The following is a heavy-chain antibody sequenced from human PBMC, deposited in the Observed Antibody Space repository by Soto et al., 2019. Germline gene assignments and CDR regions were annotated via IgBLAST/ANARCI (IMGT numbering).Heavy chain of an antibody. CDR3: ARDRGPSSGYYPYWFDP. Sequence: QVQLVQSGAEVKKPGSSVKVSCKASGGTFSSYAISWVRQAPGQVLEWMGEIIPIFGTANYAQKFQGIVTITADESTSTADMELSSLRSEDTAVYYCARDRGPSSGYYPYWFDPCVQGTLVTVSS. V-gene: IGHV1-69*12. CDR1: GGTFSSYA. J-gene: IGHJ5*02. CDR2: IIPIFGTA. D-gene: IGHD3-22*01.